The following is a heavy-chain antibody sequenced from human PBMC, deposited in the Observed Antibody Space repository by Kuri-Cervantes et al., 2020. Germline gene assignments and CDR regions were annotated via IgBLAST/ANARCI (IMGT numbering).Heavy chain of an antibody. Sequence: GESLKISCAASGLTVSNNHMSWVRQAPGKGLEWVSVIYSGGPTFYADSVKGRFTISRDNAKNTLYLQMNSLRVEDTAMYFCARYKYESSGYPYFDFWGQGTLVTVSS. CDR2: IYSGGPT. J-gene: IGHJ4*02. D-gene: IGHD3-22*01. CDR1: GLTVSNNH. CDR3: ARYKYESSGYPYFDF. V-gene: IGHV3-53*01.